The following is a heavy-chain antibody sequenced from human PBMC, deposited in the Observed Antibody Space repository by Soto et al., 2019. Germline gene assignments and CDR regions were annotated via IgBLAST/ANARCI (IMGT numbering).Heavy chain of an antibody. Sequence: SESLSLTCAVYGGSFIGYYWSWIRQPPGKRLEWIGYVYYSGTTNYNPSLKSRVTISVDLSKNQFSLRLSSVTTADTALYYCARTTAVPNTLRSRYFFDYWGQGTLVTVSS. J-gene: IGHJ4*02. D-gene: IGHD4-17*01. V-gene: IGHV4-59*01. CDR2: VYYSGTT. CDR1: GGSFIGYY. CDR3: ARTTAVPNTLRSRYFFDY.